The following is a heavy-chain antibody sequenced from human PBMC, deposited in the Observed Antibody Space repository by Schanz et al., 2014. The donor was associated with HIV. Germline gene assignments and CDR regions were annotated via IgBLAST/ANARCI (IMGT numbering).Heavy chain of an antibody. CDR3: ARTAPTKYYYDSSGVRGAFDI. J-gene: IGHJ3*02. Sequence: EVQLLESGGGLVQPGGSLRLSCAASGFTFSTYAMNWVRQAPGKGLEWVSYISSSSSTIYYADSVKGRFTISRDNAKNSLYLQMNSLRDEDTAVYYCARTAPTKYYYDSSGVRGAFDIWGQGTMVTVSS. CDR1: GFTFSTYA. V-gene: IGHV3-48*02. D-gene: IGHD3-22*01. CDR2: ISSSSSTI.